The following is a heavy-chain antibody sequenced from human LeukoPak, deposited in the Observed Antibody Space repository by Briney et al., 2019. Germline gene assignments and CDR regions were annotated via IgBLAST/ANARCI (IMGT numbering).Heavy chain of an antibody. CDR2: IHYDGGNE. D-gene: IGHD2/OR15-2a*01. CDR1: GFTFSTYG. Sequence: GGSLRLSCAASGFTFSTYGMHWVRQAPGKGLEWVAFIHYDGGNEYNGDSVKGRFTISRDNSKNTLYLQMNSLRPEDTAVYYCVKGRSPYFGAFDMWGQGIMVTVAS. CDR3: VKGRSPYFGAFDM. V-gene: IGHV3-30*02. J-gene: IGHJ3*02.